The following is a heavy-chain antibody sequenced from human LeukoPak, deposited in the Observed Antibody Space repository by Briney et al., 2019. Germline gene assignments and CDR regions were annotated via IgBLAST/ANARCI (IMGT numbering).Heavy chain of an antibody. CDR1: GFNFTRHG. CDR2: IWHTSMSA. V-gene: IGHV3-33*06. D-gene: IGHD6-13*01. Sequence: GGSLRLSCGTSGFNFTRHGMHWVRQAPGKGLEWVAVIWHTSMSAFYSDSVKGRFIISRDNSRNMLYLQMSNLRADDTAVYYCAKELGVPAAGWQIQQWGLGTLVTVSS. CDR3: AKELGVPAAGWQIQQ. J-gene: IGHJ1*01.